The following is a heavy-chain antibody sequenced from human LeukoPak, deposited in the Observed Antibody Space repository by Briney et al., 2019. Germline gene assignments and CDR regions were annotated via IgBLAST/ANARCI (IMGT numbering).Heavy chain of an antibody. V-gene: IGHV3-7*05. CDR3: ARIGYSSSTFDY. D-gene: IGHD6-6*01. CDR2: IKQDGSDK. Sequence: PGGSLRLSCAASRFTLGTYWMSWVRQAPGKGLQWVANIKQDGSDKNYVDSVKGRFTISRDNAQNSLYLQVNSLSAEDTAVYYCARIGYSSSTFDYWGQGTLVTVSS. J-gene: IGHJ4*02. CDR1: RFTLGTYW.